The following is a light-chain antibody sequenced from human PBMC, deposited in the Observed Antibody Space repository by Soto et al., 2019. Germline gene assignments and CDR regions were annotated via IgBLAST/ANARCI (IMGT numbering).Light chain of an antibody. J-gene: IGKJ4*01. CDR3: QQYNSPPLT. Sequence: DIQMTQSPSTLSASVGDRVTITCRASQSISSWLAWYQQKPGKAPKLLIYKASSLESGVPSRFSGSGSGTEFTLTSSSLQPYDFATYYCQQYNSPPLTFGGGPNVEI. V-gene: IGKV1-5*03. CDR1: QSISSW. CDR2: KAS.